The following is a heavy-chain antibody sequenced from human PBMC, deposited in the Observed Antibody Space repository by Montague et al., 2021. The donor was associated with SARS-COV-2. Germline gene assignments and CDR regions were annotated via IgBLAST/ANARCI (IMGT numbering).Heavy chain of an antibody. CDR1: GGSISSSSYY. CDR3: ARHCYPAINRGTRGLTWFDP. D-gene: IGHD2-21*01. J-gene: IGHJ5*02. CDR2: IFYSGTT. V-gene: IGHV4-39*01. Sequence: SETLSLTCSVSGGSISSSSYYWGWIRQPPGKGLEWIGSIFYSGTTSYNGSLKGRVTLSVDTSKNQFSLKLNSVTAADTAVYTCARHCYPAINRGTRGLTWFDPWGQGILVTVSS.